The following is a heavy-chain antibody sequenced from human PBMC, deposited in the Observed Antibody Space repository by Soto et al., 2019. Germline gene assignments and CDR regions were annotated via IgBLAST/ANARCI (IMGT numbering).Heavy chain of an antibody. CDR2: IWYDGSNK. D-gene: IGHD6-19*01. V-gene: IGHV3-33*01. CDR1: GFTFSSYG. Sequence: QVQLVESGGGVVQPGRSLRLSCAASGFTFSSYGMHWVRQAPGKGLEWVAVIWYDGSNKYYADSVKGRFTISRDNSKNTRYLQMNSLRAEDTAVYDCAGGIVAGYYYGMDVWGQGTTVTVSS. J-gene: IGHJ6*02. CDR3: AGGIVAGYYYGMDV.